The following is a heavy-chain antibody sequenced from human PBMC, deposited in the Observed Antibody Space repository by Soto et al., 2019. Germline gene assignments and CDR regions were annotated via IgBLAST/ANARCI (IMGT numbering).Heavy chain of an antibody. D-gene: IGHD2-15*01. CDR1: GFSLRDHA. Sequence: LQSGGGVVQPGESLRLSCAASGFSLRDHALSWVRQAAGGGLEWVSGISGSEDRTNYADFVRGRFIISKDRAKNTLYLDMSGLRVDDTVVYFCGRTYSGGWGQGTLVTVSS. V-gene: IGHV3-23*01. CDR2: ISGSEDRT. CDR3: GRTYSGG. J-gene: IGHJ4*02.